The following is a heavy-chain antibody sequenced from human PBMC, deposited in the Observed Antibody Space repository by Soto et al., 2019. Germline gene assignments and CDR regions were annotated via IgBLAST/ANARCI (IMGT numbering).Heavy chain of an antibody. J-gene: IGHJ4*02. Sequence: QLQLQESGSGLVKPSQTLSLTCAVSGGSISSGGYSWSWIRQPPGKGLEWIGYIYHSGSTYYNPSLKSRVTISVVASKDQFFLKRRPWTAADSAVYFWARGPPFYWGQGTLVTVSS. CDR1: GGSISSGGYS. CDR2: IYHSGST. V-gene: IGHV4-30-2*01. CDR3: ARGPPFY.